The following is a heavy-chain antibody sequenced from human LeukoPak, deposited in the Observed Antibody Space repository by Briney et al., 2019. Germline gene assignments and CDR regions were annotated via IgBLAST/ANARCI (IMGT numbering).Heavy chain of an antibody. J-gene: IGHJ4*02. D-gene: IGHD4-17*01. CDR2: IYYSGSS. CDR1: GASISSDS. CDR3: ARLVTDYGDSHYFDS. V-gene: IGHV4-59*08. Sequence: SETLSLTCTVSGASISSDSWNWIRQSPGKGLEWMWYIYYSGSSKNNPSLKSRLTISIYTSRNQFSLKLTSVTPADTAVYFCARLVTDYGDSHYFDSWGQGALVTVSS.